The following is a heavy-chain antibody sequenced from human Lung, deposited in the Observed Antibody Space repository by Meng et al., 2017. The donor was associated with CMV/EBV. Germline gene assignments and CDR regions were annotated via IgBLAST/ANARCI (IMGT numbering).Heavy chain of an antibody. J-gene: IGHJ6*02. V-gene: IGHV4-59*01. Sequence: SXTXSLXXTVSGGCISSYYWSWIRQPPGKGLEWIGYIYYSGSTNYNPSLKSRVTISVDTSKNQFSLKLSSVTAADTAVYYCARGGYYDFWSGYSYYYYYSMDVWXQGTTVTVSS. CDR2: IYYSGST. D-gene: IGHD3-3*01. CDR3: ARGGYYDFWSGYSYYYYYSMDV. CDR1: GGCISSYY.